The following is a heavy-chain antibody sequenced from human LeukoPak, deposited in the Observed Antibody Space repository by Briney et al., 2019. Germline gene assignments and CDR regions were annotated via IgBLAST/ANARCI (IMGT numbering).Heavy chain of an antibody. CDR1: GFIVSSNY. CDR2: IYSGGST. Sequence: GGSLTLFCAASGFIVSSNYMSCVRQAPGKGLEWVSVIYSGGSTYYADPVKGRFTISRDNSKNTLYLQMNSLRAEDTAVYYCARENTIKYQEYYYYGMDVWGKGTTVTVSS. D-gene: IGHD3-10*01. V-gene: IGHV3-53*01. CDR3: ARENTIKYQEYYYYGMDV. J-gene: IGHJ6*04.